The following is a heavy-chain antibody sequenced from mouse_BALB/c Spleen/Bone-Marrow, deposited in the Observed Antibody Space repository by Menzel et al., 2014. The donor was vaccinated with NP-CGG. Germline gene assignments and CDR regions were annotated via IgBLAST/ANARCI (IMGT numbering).Heavy chain of an antibody. Sequence: EVKLVESGGGLVQLGGSLKLSCAASGFDFSRFWMSWVRQAPGKGLEWIGEINPDSSTINYTPSLKDKFINSRDNAKNALYLQMSKVRSEDTALYYCARLNYYGNLFVWGAGTTVTVSS. CDR2: INPDSSTI. V-gene: IGHV4-1*02. CDR1: GFDFSRFW. D-gene: IGHD1-1*01. CDR3: ARLNYYGNLFV. J-gene: IGHJ1*01.